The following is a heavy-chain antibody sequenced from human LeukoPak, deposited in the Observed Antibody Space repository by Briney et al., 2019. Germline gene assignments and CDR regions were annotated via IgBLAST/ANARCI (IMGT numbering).Heavy chain of an antibody. J-gene: IGHJ4*02. CDR1: GFTFSSYA. CDR2: ISGSGGST. CDR3: AKEGYCGGDCYLPFDY. V-gene: IGHV3-23*01. Sequence: GGSLRLSCAASGFTFSSYAMSWVRQAPGKGLEWVSAISGSGGSTYYADSVKGRFTISRDNSKNTLHLQMNSLRAEDTAVYYCAKEGYCGGDCYLPFDYWGQGTLVTVSS. D-gene: IGHD2-21*02.